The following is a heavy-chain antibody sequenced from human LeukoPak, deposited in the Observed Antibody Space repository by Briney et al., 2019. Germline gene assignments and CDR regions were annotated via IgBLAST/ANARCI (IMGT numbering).Heavy chain of an antibody. V-gene: IGHV3-20*04. J-gene: IGHJ4*02. CDR2: VNWDGGAT. CDR3: ARDLSSSWYSLAY. D-gene: IGHD6-13*01. Sequence: PGGSLRLSCVASGLTLGDYGMSWVRQAPGKGLEWVSGVNWDGGATEYADSVKGRLTISRDNAENALYLQMDSLRVADTALYYCARDLSSSWYSLAYWGRGTLVTVAS. CDR1: GLTLGDYG.